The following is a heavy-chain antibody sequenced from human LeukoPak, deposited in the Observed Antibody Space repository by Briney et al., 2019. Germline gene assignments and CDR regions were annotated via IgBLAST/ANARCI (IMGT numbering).Heavy chain of an antibody. CDR1: GFTFSSYP. D-gene: IGHD5-12*01. CDR2: ISGSGGST. Sequence: QAGGSLRLSCAASGFTFSSYPMSWVRQAPGKGLEWVSAISGSGGSTYYADSVKGRFTISRDNSKNTLYLQMNSLRAEDTAVYYCANQLVDIVATIGPVDYWGQGTLVTVSS. CDR3: ANQLVDIVATIGPVDY. J-gene: IGHJ4*02. V-gene: IGHV3-23*01.